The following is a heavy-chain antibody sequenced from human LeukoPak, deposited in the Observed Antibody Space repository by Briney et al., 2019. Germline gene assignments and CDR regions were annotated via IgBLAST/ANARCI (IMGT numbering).Heavy chain of an antibody. Sequence: PGGSLRLSCAASGFTVSSNYMSWVRQAPGKGLEWVSVIYSGGSTYYADSVKGRFAISRDNSKNTLYLQMNSLRAEDTAVYYCARGGAGTPFDYWGQGTLVTVSS. D-gene: IGHD6-13*01. V-gene: IGHV3-53*01. J-gene: IGHJ4*02. CDR2: IYSGGST. CDR1: GFTVSSNY. CDR3: ARGGAGTPFDY.